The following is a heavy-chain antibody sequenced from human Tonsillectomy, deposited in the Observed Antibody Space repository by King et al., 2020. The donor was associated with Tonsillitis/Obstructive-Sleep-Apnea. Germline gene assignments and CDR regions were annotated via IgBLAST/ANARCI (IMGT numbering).Heavy chain of an antibody. J-gene: IGHJ3*02. CDR1: GFTFSSYG. Sequence: VQLVESGGGVVQPGRSLRLSCAASGFTFSSYGMHWVRQAPGKGLEWVAVIWYDGSNKYYADSVKGRFTISRDNSKNTLYLQMSSLRAEDTAVYYCARDALDAVDIWGQGTMVTVSS. CDR3: ARDALDAVDI. V-gene: IGHV3-33*01. CDR2: IWYDGSNK.